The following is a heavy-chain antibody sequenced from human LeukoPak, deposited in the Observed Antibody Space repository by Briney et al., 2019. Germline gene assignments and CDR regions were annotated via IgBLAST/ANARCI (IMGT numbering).Heavy chain of an antibody. CDR1: GFTFSRYT. J-gene: IGHJ4*02. D-gene: IGHD6-6*01. CDR3: ARDLVSRSNY. V-gene: IGHV3-21*01. Sequence: PGGSLRLSCAASGFTFSRYTMNWVRQSPGKGLEWGSSISSSGYYIYYADSVKGRFTISRDNAKNSLYLQMNSLRAEDTAVYYCARDLVSRSNYWGQGTPVTVSS. CDR2: ISSSGYYI.